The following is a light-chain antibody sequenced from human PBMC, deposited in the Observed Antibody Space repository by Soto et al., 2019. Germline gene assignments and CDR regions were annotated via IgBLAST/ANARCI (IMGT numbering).Light chain of an antibody. CDR1: SSNIGAGYD. CDR2: GNS. J-gene: IGLJ1*01. Sequence: QSVLAQPPSVSGAPGQRVTISCTGSSSNIGAGYDVHWCQQLPGTAPKLLIYGNSNRPSGVPDRFSGSKSGTSASLAITGLQAEDEADYYCQSYDSSLSGSGFGTGTKVTVL. CDR3: QSYDSSLSGSG. V-gene: IGLV1-40*01.